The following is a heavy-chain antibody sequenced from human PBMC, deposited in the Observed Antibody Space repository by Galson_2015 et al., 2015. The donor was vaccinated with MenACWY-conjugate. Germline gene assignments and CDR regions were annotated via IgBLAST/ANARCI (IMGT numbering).Heavy chain of an antibody. J-gene: IGHJ1*01. CDR2: ISGSGGST. D-gene: IGHD6-19*01. V-gene: IGHV3-23*01. CDR3: AKAEAVEYFQH. CDR1: GFTFSSYA. Sequence: LRLSCAASGFTFSSYAMSWVRQAPGEGLEWVSAISGSGGSTYCADSVKGRFTISRDNSKNTLYLQMNSLRAEDTAVYYCAKAEAVEYFQHWGQGTLVTVSS.